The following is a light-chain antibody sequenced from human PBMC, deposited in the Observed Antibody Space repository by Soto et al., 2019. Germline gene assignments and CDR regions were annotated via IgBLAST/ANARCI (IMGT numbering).Light chain of an antibody. CDR2: AAS. CDR1: QSISSY. V-gene: IGKV1-39*01. CDR3: QQSYSTPGT. Sequence: EIQKSQSPSSLSSSVGERVTITCRASQSISSYLNWYQQKPGKAPKLLIYAASSLQSGVPSRFSGSGSGTDFTLTISSLQPEDFATYYCQQSYSTPGTFGGGT. J-gene: IGKJ4*01.